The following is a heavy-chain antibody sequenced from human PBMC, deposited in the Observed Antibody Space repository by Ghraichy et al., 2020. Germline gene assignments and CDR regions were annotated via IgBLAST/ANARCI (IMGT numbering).Heavy chain of an antibody. CDR2: IKPDGSEK. D-gene: IGHD2-15*01. CDR1: GFTFSDSY. CDR3: VRDWTITYTDKWYDALDF. V-gene: IGHV3-7*01. Sequence: GGSLRLSCEASGFTFSDSYMAWVRQAPGKGLEWVANIKPDGSEKNYVDSVKGRFTISRDNGKNSLYLQMNSLRAEDTAVYYCVRDWTITYTDKWYDALDFWGQGTMVTVSS. J-gene: IGHJ3*01.